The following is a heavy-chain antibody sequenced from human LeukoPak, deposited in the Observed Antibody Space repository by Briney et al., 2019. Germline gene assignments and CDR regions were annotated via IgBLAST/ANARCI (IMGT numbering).Heavy chain of an antibody. V-gene: IGHV1-18*01. J-gene: IGHJ3*01. Sequence: ASVKVSCKASGYNFTSYTISWVRQAPGQGLEWMGWISAYNGNTNYGQKLQGRVTMTTDTSTSTAYMELRSLRPDDTAVYYCARDERAPIAAANVWGRGTMVTVSS. D-gene: IGHD6-13*01. CDR3: ARDERAPIAAANV. CDR2: ISAYNGNT. CDR1: GYNFTSYT.